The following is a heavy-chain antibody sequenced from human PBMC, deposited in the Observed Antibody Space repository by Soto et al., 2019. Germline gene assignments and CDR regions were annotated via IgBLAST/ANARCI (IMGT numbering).Heavy chain of an antibody. Sequence: ASVKVSCKASGGTFSSYAISWVRQAPGQGLEWMGGIIPIFGTANYAQKFQGRVTITADESTSTAYMELSSLRSEDTAVYYCARGGGHCISTSCYSEKWFDPWGQGTLVTVSS. V-gene: IGHV1-69*13. CDR3: ARGGGHCISTSCYSEKWFDP. CDR1: GGTFSSYA. CDR2: IIPIFGTA. D-gene: IGHD2-2*01. J-gene: IGHJ5*02.